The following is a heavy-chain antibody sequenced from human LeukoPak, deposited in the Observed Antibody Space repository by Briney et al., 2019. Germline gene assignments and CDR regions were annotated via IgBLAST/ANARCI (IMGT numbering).Heavy chain of an antibody. V-gene: IGHV3-23*01. CDR3: AKRGVAAAGPGPADV. CDR2: ISGSGGST. CDR1: GFTFSSYW. D-gene: IGHD6-13*01. J-gene: IGHJ6*02. Sequence: PGGSLRLSCAASGFTFSSYWMSWVRQAPGKGLEWVSAISGSGGSTYYADSVKGRFTISRDNSENTLYLQMNSLRAEDTAVYYCAKRGVAAAGPGPADVWGQGTTVTISS.